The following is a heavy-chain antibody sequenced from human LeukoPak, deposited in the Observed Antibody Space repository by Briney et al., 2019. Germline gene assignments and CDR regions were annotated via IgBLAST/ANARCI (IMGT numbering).Heavy chain of an antibody. J-gene: IGHJ4*02. CDR1: GFTFSAYA. D-gene: IGHD5-24*01. CDR3: ASHRWVQSSGGFDS. V-gene: IGHV4-59*08. CDR2: FYNGGNT. Sequence: GSLRLSCEASGFTFSAYAMTWVRQAPGKGLEWIGNFYNGGNTYYNPSLKSRVTISVDTSKNQFSLKLSSVTAADTAVYYCASHRWVQSSGGFDSWGQGTLVTVSS.